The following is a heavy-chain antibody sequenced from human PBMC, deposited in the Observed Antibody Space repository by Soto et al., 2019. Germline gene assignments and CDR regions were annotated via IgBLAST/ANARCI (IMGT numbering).Heavy chain of an antibody. CDR2: INPSGGST. CDR1: GYTFTSYY. V-gene: IGHV1-46*01. D-gene: IGHD6-13*01. CDR3: ASGQMVRVSPPGGMDV. Sequence: QVQLVQSGAEVKKPGASVKVSCKASGYTFTSYYMHWVRQAPGQGLEWMGIINPSGGSTSYAQKFQGRVTMTRDTSTSTVYMELSSLRSEDSAVYYCASGQMVRVSPPGGMDVWGQGTTVTVSS. J-gene: IGHJ6*02.